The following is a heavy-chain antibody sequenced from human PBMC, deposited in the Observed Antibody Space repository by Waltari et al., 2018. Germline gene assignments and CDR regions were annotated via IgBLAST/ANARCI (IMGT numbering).Heavy chain of an antibody. CDR3: VWSNYDYYYGMDV. CDR2: MNPNSGNT. CDR1: GGTFSSYT. Sequence: QVQLVQSGAEVKKPGSSVKVSCKASGGTFSSYTISWVRQAPGQGLEWMGWMNPNSGNTGYAQKFQGRVTMTRNTSISTAYMELSSLRSEDTAVYYCVWSNYDYYYGMDVWGQGTTVTVSS. D-gene: IGHD3-3*01. J-gene: IGHJ6*02. V-gene: IGHV1-8*02.